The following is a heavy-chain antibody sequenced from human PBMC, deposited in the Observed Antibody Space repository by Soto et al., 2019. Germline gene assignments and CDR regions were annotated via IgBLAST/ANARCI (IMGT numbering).Heavy chain of an antibody. Sequence: QVQLVQSGAEVKKPGSSVKVSCKASGGTFSSYTISWVRQAPGQGLEWMGRIIPILGIANYAQKLQGRVTITADKSTRTAYMVLSSLRSEDTAVYYGAGSMVRGVSNYWGQGTLVTVSS. D-gene: IGHD3-10*01. J-gene: IGHJ4*02. CDR2: IIPILGIA. CDR1: GGTFSSYT. CDR3: AGSMVRGVSNY. V-gene: IGHV1-69*02.